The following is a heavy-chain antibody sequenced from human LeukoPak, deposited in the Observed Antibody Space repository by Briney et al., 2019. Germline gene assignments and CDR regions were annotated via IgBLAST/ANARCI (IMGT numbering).Heavy chain of an antibody. CDR3: ARGSSWYSRGWFDP. V-gene: IGHV4-39*07. Sequence: SETLSLTCTVSGGSISSSSYYWGWIRQPPGKGLEWIGSIYYSGSTYYNPSLKSRVTISVDTSKNQFSLKLSPVTAADTAVYYCARGSSWYSRGWFDPWGQGTLVTVSS. J-gene: IGHJ5*02. CDR1: GGSISSSSYY. CDR2: IYYSGST. D-gene: IGHD6-13*01.